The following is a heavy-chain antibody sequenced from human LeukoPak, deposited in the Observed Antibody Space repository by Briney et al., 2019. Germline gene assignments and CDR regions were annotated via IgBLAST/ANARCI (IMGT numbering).Heavy chain of an antibody. CDR3: ARGNRRSSWSN. CDR2: IYYSGST. Sequence: MASETLSLTCTVSGGSISSSKYYWGWIRQPPGEGLEWIGGIYYSGSTYYSPSLKSRVTISVDTSKNQFSLKLSSVTAADTAVYYCARGNRRSSWSNWGQGTLVTVSS. V-gene: IGHV4-39*02. J-gene: IGHJ4*02. D-gene: IGHD6-13*01. CDR1: GGSISSSKYY.